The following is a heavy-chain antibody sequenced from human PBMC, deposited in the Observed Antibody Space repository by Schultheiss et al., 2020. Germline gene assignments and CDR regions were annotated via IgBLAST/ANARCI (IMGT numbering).Heavy chain of an antibody. CDR3: AKGPPHYDFWSGSSDYYYYMDV. V-gene: IGHV3-11*04. CDR1: GFTFSDHY. Sequence: GGSLRLSCAASGFTFSDHYMRWIRQAPGKGLEWVSDINSSGSTIYYADSVKGRFTISRDNAKNSLYLQMNSLRAEDTAVYYCAKGPPHYDFWSGSSDYYYYMDVWGKGTTVTVSS. D-gene: IGHD3-3*01. CDR2: INSSGSTI. J-gene: IGHJ6*03.